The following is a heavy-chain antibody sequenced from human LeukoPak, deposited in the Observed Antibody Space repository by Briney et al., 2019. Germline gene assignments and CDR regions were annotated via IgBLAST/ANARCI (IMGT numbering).Heavy chain of an antibody. CDR3: ARDGPDYGGPYLDY. CDR2: IYYSGST. Sequence: SETLSLTCTVSGGSISSYYWSWIRQPPGKGLEWIGYIYYSGSTNYNPSLKSRATISVDTSKNQFSLKLSSVTAADTAVFYCARDGPDYGGPYLDYWGQGTLVTVSS. V-gene: IGHV4-59*01. CDR1: GGSISSYY. D-gene: IGHD4/OR15-4a*01. J-gene: IGHJ4*02.